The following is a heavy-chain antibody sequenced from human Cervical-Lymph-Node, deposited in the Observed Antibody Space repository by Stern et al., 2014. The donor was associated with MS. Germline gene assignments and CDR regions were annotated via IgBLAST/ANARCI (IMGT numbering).Heavy chain of an antibody. CDR1: GDSISSSNW. V-gene: IGHV4-4*02. CDR2: IYHAGTT. Sequence: QVQLQDSGPGLVKPSGTLSLTCAVSGDSISSSNWWSWVRQSPGKGLEWVGDIYHAGTTNYNSTLKSRLTISADNSKNQSSLKLTSATAADTAVYYCVRALGSSSFRYWFDPWGQGTLVIVSS. CDR3: VRALGSSSFRYWFDP. J-gene: IGHJ5*02. D-gene: IGHD6-13*01.